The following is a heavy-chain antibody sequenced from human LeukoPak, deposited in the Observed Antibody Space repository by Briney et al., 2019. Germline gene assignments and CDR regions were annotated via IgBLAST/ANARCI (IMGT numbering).Heavy chain of an antibody. CDR1: GGTFSSYA. D-gene: IGHD1-26*01. CDR2: IIPIFGIA. Sequence: SVKVSCKPSGGTFSSYAISWVRQAPGQGLEWMGRIIPIFGIANYAQKFQGRVTITADKSTSTAYMELSSLRSEDTAVYYCARDQSGSSYYYYGMDVWGQGTTVTVSS. J-gene: IGHJ6*02. CDR3: ARDQSGSSYYYYGMDV. V-gene: IGHV1-69*04.